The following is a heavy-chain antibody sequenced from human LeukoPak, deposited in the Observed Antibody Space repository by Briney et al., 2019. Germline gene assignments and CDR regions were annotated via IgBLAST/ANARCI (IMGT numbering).Heavy chain of an antibody. CDR3: AKFLPTHIVVANYYFDY. CDR1: GFTFSSYA. CDR2: ISGSGGST. J-gene: IGHJ4*02. D-gene: IGHD2-21*01. V-gene: IGHV3-23*01. Sequence: GGSLRLSCAASGFTFSSYAMSWVRQAPGKGLEWVSAISGSGGSTYYADSVKGRFTISRDNSKYTLYLQMNSLRAEDTAVYYCAKFLPTHIVVANYYFDYWGQGTLVTVSS.